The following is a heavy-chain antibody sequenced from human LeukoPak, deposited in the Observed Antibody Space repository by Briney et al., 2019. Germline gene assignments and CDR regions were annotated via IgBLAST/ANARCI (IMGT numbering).Heavy chain of an antibody. D-gene: IGHD4-11*01. CDR2: IHHSVGT. J-gene: IGHJ4*02. CDR1: GGFISSGNW. CDR3: ARKGPATIADY. V-gene: IGHV4-4*02. Sequence: PSETLSLTCAVSGGFISSGNWWGWFRQPPGKGLEWIGEIHHSVGTNYNPSLKSRVAISMGKSKNQFSLDVTSVTAADTAMYYCARKGPATIADYWGRGTLVTVSS.